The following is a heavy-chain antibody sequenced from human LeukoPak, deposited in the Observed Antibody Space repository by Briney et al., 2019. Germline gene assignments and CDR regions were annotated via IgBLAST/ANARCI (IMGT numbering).Heavy chain of an antibody. CDR3: AGGKVNHLGALDY. Sequence: PGGSLRLSCAASGFAFSSYAMSWIRQAPGKGLEWVSTINAPGVETYYADSVKGRFIISRDNSKNTFYLEMDSLRADDTAVYYCAGGKVNHLGALDYWGQGTLVTVSS. CDR1: GFAFSSYA. D-gene: IGHD1-26*01. V-gene: IGHV3-23*01. J-gene: IGHJ4*02. CDR2: INAPGVET.